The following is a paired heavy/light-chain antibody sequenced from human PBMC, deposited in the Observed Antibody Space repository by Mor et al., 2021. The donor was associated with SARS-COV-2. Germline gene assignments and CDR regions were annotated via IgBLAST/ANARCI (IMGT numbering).Heavy chain of an antibody. CDR1: GGSFTDWH. Sequence: QVRLQQWGAGLLKPSETLSLTCAVYGGSFTDWHWTWIRHSPGKGLEWIGSITHGGGPNYNPSLQARVTISVDTSKNQFSLEMTSVTVADAGVYFCARGYYLSHRYPRSWFDFWGQGSLVTVSS. CDR2: ITHGGGP. CDR3: ARGYYLSHRYPRSWFDF. D-gene: IGHD1-26*01. J-gene: IGHJ5*01. V-gene: IGHV4-34*02.
Light chain of an antibody. V-gene: IGKV1-33*01. CDR1: HNIGNF. J-gene: IGKJ2*02. CDR2: DAS. Sequence: DIQMTQSPSSLSASLGDRVTISCQASHNIGNFLNWYQKKAGKAPKLLIYDASHLETGVSSRFSGSGSGTEFTLTINNVQPDDFATYYCQQYNNYPAMCSFGGGTHLDLK. CDR3: QQYNNYPAMCS.